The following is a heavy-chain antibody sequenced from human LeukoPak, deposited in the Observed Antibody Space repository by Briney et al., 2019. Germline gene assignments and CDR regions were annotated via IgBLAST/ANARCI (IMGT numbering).Heavy chain of an antibody. J-gene: IGHJ2*01. CDR3: ARDRIAVASYYWYFDL. CDR1: GGSISSYY. Sequence: PSETLSLTCTVSGGSISSYYWSWIRQPAGKGLEWIGRIYTSGSTNYNPSLKSRVTMSVDTSKNQFSLKLSSVTAADTAVYYCARDRIAVASYYWYFDLWGRGTLVTVSS. V-gene: IGHV4-4*07. D-gene: IGHD6-19*01. CDR2: IYTSGST.